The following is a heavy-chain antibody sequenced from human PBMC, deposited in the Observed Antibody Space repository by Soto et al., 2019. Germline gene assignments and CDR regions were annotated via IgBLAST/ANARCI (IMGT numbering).Heavy chain of an antibody. J-gene: IGHJ5*02. CDR2: ISYDGSNK. V-gene: IGHV3-30*19. CDR3: ARDRGVLVPAGAGDNGSDP. Sequence: GRSLRVPWAAAEFTFVGYGMHWVRQAPGKGLEWVAVISYDGSNKYYADSVKGRFTISRDNSKTTLYLQMNSLRAEDTAVYYCARDRGVLVPAGAGDNGSDPWGQGTLVTVSS. CDR1: EFTFVGYG. D-gene: IGHD2-2*01.